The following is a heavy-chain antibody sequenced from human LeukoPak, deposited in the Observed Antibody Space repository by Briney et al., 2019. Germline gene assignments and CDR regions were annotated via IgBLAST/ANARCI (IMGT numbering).Heavy chain of an antibody. J-gene: IGHJ4*02. CDR3: ARVKMVRGATHTLEGPFDY. CDR1: GFTFSNYW. Sequence: GGSLRLSCAASGFTFSNYWMSWVRQAPGKGLEWVANIKQDRSEKYYVDSVKGRFTISRDNAKNSLYLQMNSLRAEDTAVYYCARVKMVRGATHTLEGPFDYWGQGTLVTVSS. D-gene: IGHD3-10*01. CDR2: IKQDRSEK. V-gene: IGHV3-7*01.